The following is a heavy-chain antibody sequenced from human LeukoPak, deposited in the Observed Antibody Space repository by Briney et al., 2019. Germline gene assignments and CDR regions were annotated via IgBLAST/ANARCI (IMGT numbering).Heavy chain of an antibody. CDR2: IYFSGST. Sequence: SQTLSLTCTVSGASITNDDYYWSWIRQHPGNGLEWIGYIYFSGSTYYNPTLKSRASVSVDTSKSQFSLRLTSVTAADTAVYYCARRAPYWSDPWGQGTLVIVSS. CDR3: ARRAPYWSDP. CDR1: GASITNDDYY. D-gene: IGHD3-16*01. V-gene: IGHV4-31*03. J-gene: IGHJ5*02.